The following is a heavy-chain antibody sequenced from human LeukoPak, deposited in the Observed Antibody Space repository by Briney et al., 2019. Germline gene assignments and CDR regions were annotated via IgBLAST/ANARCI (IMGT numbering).Heavy chain of an antibody. Sequence: PSETLSLTCAVYGASFSGYYWSWIRHSPGKGLEWIGEINHSVTTNYNPSLKSRVSMSVDTSKNQFSLKLTSVTAADTAVYYCVREACNSGTCDAFDIWGQGTMVTVSS. D-gene: IGHD2/OR15-2a*01. CDR1: GASFSGYY. CDR3: VREACNSGTCDAFDI. V-gene: IGHV4-34*01. CDR2: INHSVTT. J-gene: IGHJ3*02.